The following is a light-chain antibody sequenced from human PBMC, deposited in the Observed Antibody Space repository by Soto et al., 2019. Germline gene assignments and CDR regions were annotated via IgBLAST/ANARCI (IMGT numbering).Light chain of an antibody. CDR2: ENA. CDR1: SANIGDNY. V-gene: IGLV1-51*02. J-gene: IGLJ2*01. Sequence: QSVLTQPPSLSAAPGQKVTISCSGTSANIGDNYVSWYQQFPGTAPKLLIYENAKRFVGIPDRFSGSKSGTSGILDITGLQTGDEADYYCATWDKTLNVEVFGGGTKVTVL. CDR3: ATWDKTLNVEV.